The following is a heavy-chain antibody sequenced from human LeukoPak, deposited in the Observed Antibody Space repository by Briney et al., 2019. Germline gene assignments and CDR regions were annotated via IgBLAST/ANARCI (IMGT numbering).Heavy chain of an antibody. J-gene: IGHJ4*02. Sequence: GGSLRLSCAASGFTFDDYAMHWVRQAPGKGLEWVSLISWDGGSTYYADSVRGRFTISRDNSKNSLYLQMNSLRTEDTALYYCAKAIPTDYYDSSGYLDYWGQGTLVTVSS. CDR3: AKAIPTDYYDSSGYLDY. V-gene: IGHV3-43D*03. CDR2: ISWDGGST. D-gene: IGHD3-22*01. CDR1: GFTFDDYA.